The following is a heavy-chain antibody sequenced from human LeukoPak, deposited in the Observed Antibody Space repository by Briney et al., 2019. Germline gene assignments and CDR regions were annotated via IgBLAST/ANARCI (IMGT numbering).Heavy chain of an antibody. J-gene: IGHJ4*02. CDR3: ARDSAREWLRGFDS. V-gene: IGHV3-48*03. Sequence: GGSLRLFRAASGFNLRTYEMIWVGQAPGKGLEWVSYIGTFITTTYYAASVKDRFTISRDTAKNSLYLQMNSLRAEDTAVYYCARDSAREWLRGFDSWGQGTLVTVSS. D-gene: IGHD3-3*01. CDR2: IGTFITTT. CDR1: GFNLRTYE.